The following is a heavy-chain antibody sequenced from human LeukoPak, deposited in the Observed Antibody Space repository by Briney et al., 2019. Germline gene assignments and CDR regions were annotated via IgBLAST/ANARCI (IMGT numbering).Heavy chain of an antibody. V-gene: IGHV3-53*01. Sequence: GGSLRLSCAASGFTVSSNYMSWVRQAPGKGPEWVSVIYSGGSTYYADSVKGRFTISRDNSKNTLYLQMNSLRAEDTAVYYCARSLNADDAFDIWGQGTMVTVSS. CDR2: IYSGGST. CDR1: GFTVSSNY. J-gene: IGHJ3*02. CDR3: ARSLNADDAFDI.